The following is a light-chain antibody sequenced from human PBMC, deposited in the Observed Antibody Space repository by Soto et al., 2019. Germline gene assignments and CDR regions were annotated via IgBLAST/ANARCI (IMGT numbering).Light chain of an antibody. CDR3: QQYNKYPHT. CDR1: QDITIS. Sequence: DIQMTQSPSSLSASVGDRVTITCRASQDITISLAWFQQRPGSAPRALIYAASNLQPGAPSKVSGSGSGTHFTLTINNLQPEDFGTYYCQQYNKYPHTFGQGTNLEIK. CDR2: AAS. V-gene: IGKV1-16*02. J-gene: IGKJ2*01.